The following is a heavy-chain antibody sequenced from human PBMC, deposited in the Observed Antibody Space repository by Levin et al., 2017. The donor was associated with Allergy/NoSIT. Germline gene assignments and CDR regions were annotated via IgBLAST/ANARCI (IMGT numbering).Heavy chain of an antibody. CDR2: INSDGSST. CDR3: VRDPYSTSSTVQRGFWFDP. V-gene: IGHV3-74*01. CDR1: GFTFSDYW. D-gene: IGHD6-6*01. Sequence: TWGSLRLSCAASGFTFSDYWMYWVRQAPGKGPVWVSRINSDGSSTRYADSVRGRFTISRDNAKNRLYLQMNSLRAEDTAVYYCVRDPYSTSSTVQRGFWFDPWGQGTLVTVSS. J-gene: IGHJ5*02.